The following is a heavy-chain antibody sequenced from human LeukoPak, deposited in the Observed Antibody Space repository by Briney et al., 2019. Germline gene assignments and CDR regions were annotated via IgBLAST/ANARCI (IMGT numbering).Heavy chain of an antibody. CDR2: IIPIFGTA. CDR1: GGTFSSYA. Sequence: ASVKVSCKASGGTFSSYAISWVRQAPGQGLEWMGGIIPIFGTANYAQKFQGRVTITADKSTSTAYMELSSLRSEDTAVYYCARSSSLVHYVDVWGKGTTVTVSS. J-gene: IGHJ6*03. V-gene: IGHV1-69*06. D-gene: IGHD6-6*01. CDR3: ARSSSLVHYVDV.